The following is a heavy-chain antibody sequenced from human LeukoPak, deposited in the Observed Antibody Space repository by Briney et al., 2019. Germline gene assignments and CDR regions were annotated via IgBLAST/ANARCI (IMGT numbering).Heavy chain of an antibody. CDR1: GGSISSYY. CDR3: ARRYNWNDVGAFDI. D-gene: IGHD1-20*01. Sequence: SETLSLTCTVPGGSISSYYWSWIRQPPGKGLEWIGYIYYSGSTNYNPSLKSRVTISVDTSKNQFSLKLSSVTAADTAVYYCARRYNWNDVGAFDIWGQGTMVTVSS. J-gene: IGHJ3*02. CDR2: IYYSGST. V-gene: IGHV4-59*08.